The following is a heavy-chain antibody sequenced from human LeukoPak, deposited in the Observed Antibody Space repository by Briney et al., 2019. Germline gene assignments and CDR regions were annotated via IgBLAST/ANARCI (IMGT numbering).Heavy chain of an antibody. CDR2: INPNSGGT. J-gene: IGHJ5*02. V-gene: IGHV1-2*02. CDR3: ARDFRYSSGWAPYNWFDP. Sequence: GASVKVSCKASGYTSTGYYMHWVRQAPGQGLEWMGWINPNSGGTNYAQKLQGRVTMTRDTSISTAYMELSRLRSDDTAVYYCARDFRYSSGWAPYNWFDPWGQGTLVTVSS. D-gene: IGHD6-19*01. CDR1: GYTSTGYY.